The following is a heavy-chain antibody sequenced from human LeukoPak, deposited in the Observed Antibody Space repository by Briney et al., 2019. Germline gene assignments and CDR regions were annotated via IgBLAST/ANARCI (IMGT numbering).Heavy chain of an antibody. J-gene: IGHJ5*02. CDR1: GYTFTSYG. V-gene: IGHV1-18*01. CDR2: ISAYNGNT. CDR3: ARDPGYRSSTSCYRETNWFDP. D-gene: IGHD2-2*02. Sequence: GASVKVSCKASGYTFTSYGISWVRQAPGQGLEWMGWISAYNGNTNYAQKLQGRVTMTTDTSTSTAYMELRSLRSDDTAVYYCARDPGYRSSTSCYRETNWFDPWGQGTLVTVSS.